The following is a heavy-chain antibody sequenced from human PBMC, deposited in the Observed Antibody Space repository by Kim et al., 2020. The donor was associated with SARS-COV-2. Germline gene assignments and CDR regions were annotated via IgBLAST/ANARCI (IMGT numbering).Heavy chain of an antibody. CDR2: IYYSGST. Sequence: SETLSLTCTVSGGSISSGGYYWSWIRQHPGKGLEWIGYIYYSGSTYYNPSLKSRVTISVDTSKNQFSLKLSSVTAADTAVYYCARLYYFDSGYYNEHAFDIWGQGTMVTVSS. V-gene: IGHV4-31*03. CDR1: GGSISSGGYY. D-gene: IGHD3-22*01. J-gene: IGHJ3*02. CDR3: ARLYYFDSGYYNEHAFDI.